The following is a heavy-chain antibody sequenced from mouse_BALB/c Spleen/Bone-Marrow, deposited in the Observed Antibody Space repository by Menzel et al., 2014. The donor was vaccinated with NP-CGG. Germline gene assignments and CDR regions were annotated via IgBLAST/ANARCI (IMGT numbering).Heavy chain of an antibody. CDR3: ARNYYGSSYAMDY. CDR1: GFSLTSYG. CDR2: IWSGGST. V-gene: IGHV2-2*02. Sequence: QVQLQQSGPGLVQPSQSLSITCTVSGFSLTSYGVHWVRQSPGKGLDWLGVIWSGGSTDYNAAFISRLSISKDNSKSQVFFKMNSLQVNDTAIYYCARNYYGSSYAMDYWGQGTSVTASS. J-gene: IGHJ4*01. D-gene: IGHD1-1*01.